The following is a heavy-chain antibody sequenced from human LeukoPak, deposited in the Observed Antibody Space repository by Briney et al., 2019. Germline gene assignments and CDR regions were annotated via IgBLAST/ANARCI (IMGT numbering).Heavy chain of an antibody. J-gene: IGHJ3*02. Sequence: GESLKIPCQGSGYSFTSYLIGWVRQIPGKGLEWMGIIYPGDSDTRYSPSFQGQVTISADKSISTAYLQWSSLKASDTAMYYCARSQGTSGWPDAFDIWGQGTMVTVSS. D-gene: IGHD6-19*01. CDR3: ARSQGTSGWPDAFDI. CDR2: IYPGDSDT. V-gene: IGHV5-51*01. CDR1: GYSFTSYL.